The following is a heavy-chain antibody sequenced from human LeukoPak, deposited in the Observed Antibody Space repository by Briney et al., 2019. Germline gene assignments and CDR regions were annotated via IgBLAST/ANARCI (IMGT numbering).Heavy chain of an antibody. CDR3: ARHGYIEGNWFDP. CDR1: GGSFSGYY. J-gene: IGHJ5*02. V-gene: IGHV4-34*01. D-gene: IGHD5-24*01. CDR2: INHSGST. Sequence: SETLSLTCAVYGGSFSGYYWSWIRQPPGKGLEWIGEINHSGSTNYNPSLKSRVTISVDTSKNQFSLKLSSVTAADTAVYYCARHGYIEGNWFDPWGQGTLVTVSS.